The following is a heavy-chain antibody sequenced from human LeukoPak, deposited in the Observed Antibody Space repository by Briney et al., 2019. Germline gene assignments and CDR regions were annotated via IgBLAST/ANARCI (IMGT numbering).Heavy chain of an antibody. CDR3: ARGRFAEIVSKNWFDP. D-gene: IGHD2-15*01. CDR2: MNPNRGNT. Sequence: ASVKVSCKACRYIFNSYDINWVRQATGRGLEWMGWMNPNRGNTGYAQKLHGRVTMTRNTSIRTAYMGLSSLRSEDTAVYYCARGRFAEIVSKNWFDPWGQGTLVTVSS. V-gene: IGHV1-8*01. J-gene: IGHJ5*02. CDR1: RYIFNSYD.